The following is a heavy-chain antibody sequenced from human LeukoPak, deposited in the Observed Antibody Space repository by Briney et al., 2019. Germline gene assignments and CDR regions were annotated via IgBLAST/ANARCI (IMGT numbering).Heavy chain of an antibody. CDR1: GDIVSSNSAA. CDR3: ARDLGGYYFDY. D-gene: IGHD3-16*01. V-gene: IGHV6-1*01. CDR2: TYYRSKRYN. Sequence: PSQTLSLTCAISGDIVSSNSAAWNWITQSPSRGLEWLGRTYYRSKRYNDYTVSVKSRITVNPDTSKNQFSLQLNSVPPEAPAVYYCARDLGGYYFDYWGQGTLVRVSS. J-gene: IGHJ4*02.